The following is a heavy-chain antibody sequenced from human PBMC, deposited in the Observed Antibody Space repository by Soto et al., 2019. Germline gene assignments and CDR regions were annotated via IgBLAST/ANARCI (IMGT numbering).Heavy chain of an antibody. CDR2: IIPIFGTA. V-gene: IGHV1-69*06. Sequence: SVKVSCKASGGTFSSYAISWVRQAPGQGLEWMGGIIPIFGTANYAQKFQGRVTITADKSTSTAYMELSSLRSEDTAVYYCARDWVAARRAYNWFDPWGKGTLVTVSS. CDR1: GGTFSSYA. D-gene: IGHD6-6*01. J-gene: IGHJ5*02. CDR3: ARDWVAARRAYNWFDP.